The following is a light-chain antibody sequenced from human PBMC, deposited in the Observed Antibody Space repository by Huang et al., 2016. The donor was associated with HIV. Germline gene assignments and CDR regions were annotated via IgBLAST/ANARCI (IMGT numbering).Light chain of an antibody. Sequence: EVVLTQSPATLSLSPGERATLSCRASQTIATYLTWYQQKRGQAPRLLIYDASTRATDIPARFSGTGSGTEFTLTISSLEPEDFAVYYCQQRAKWPLTFGGGTKVEIK. J-gene: IGKJ4*01. CDR2: DAS. CDR3: QQRAKWPLT. V-gene: IGKV3-11*01. CDR1: QTIATY.